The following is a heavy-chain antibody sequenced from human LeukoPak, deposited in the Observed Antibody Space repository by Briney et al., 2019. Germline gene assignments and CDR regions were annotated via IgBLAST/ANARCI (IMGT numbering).Heavy chain of an antibody. J-gene: IGHJ4*02. CDR2: IKQDESER. D-gene: IGHD1-26*01. Sequence: PGGSLRLSCEGSGFSFSSYWMTWVRQCPGKGPEWVANIKQDESERYTVDSVKGRFTISRDNAKNSLYLQMNSLRAEDMALYYCAKGYSGSYYSPPIFDSWGQGTLVTVSS. CDR3: AKGYSGSYYSPPIFDS. CDR1: GFSFSSYW. V-gene: IGHV3-7*03.